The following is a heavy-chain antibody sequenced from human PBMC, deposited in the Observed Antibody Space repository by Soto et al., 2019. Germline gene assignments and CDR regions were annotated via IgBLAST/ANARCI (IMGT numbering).Heavy chain of an antibody. CDR2: IYARGSS. V-gene: IGHV4-31*03. CDR1: GASITSGGFH. D-gene: IGHD3-10*01. J-gene: IGHJ6*02. CDR3: ARDGGNYYYFAMDV. Sequence: VQLQESGPGLVEPSQTLSLICSVSGASITSGGFHWNWVRQRPGKGLEWIGYIYARGSSYSMPSVDSRVSFLFDTSKNQVSLRLFSLTAADTAVYYCARDGGNYYYFAMDVWGHGTTVIGSS.